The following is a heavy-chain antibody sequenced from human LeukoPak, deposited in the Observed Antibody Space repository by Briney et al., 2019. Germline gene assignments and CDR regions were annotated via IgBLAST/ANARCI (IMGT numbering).Heavy chain of an antibody. V-gene: IGHV4-38-2*01. CDR3: ARPRYYDRGFAFDI. Sequence: SETLSLTCAVSGYSISSGYYWVWIRQPPGKSLEWIGSIYHSGSTYYNPSLNSRVTISVDTSKNQFSLKLSSVTAADTAVYYCARPRYYDRGFAFDIWGQGTMVTVSS. J-gene: IGHJ3*02. CDR2: IYHSGST. CDR1: GYSISSGYY. D-gene: IGHD3-22*01.